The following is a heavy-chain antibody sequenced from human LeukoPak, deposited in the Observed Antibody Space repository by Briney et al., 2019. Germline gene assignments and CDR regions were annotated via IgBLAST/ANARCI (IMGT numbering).Heavy chain of an antibody. V-gene: IGHV1-3*01. CDR3: AGTIGSSWYSPNWFDP. J-gene: IGHJ5*02. Sequence: ASVKVSCKASGYTFTSYAMHWVRQAPGQSLEGMGWFNAGNGNTKYSQKFQGRVTITRDTSASTAYMELSSLSSEDTAVYYCAGTIGSSWYSPNWFDPWGQGTLVTVSS. D-gene: IGHD6-13*01. CDR2: FNAGNGNT. CDR1: GYTFTSYA.